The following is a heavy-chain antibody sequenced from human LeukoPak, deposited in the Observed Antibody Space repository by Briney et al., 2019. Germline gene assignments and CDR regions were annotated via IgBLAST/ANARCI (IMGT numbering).Heavy chain of an antibody. V-gene: IGHV4-34*01. J-gene: IGHJ4*02. CDR2: INHSGST. D-gene: IGHD3-10*01. CDR3: ARGRGGYFDY. CDR1: GGSFSGYY. Sequence: SETLSLTCAVYGGSFSGYYWSWIRQPPGKGLEWIGEINHSGSTNYNPSLKSRVTISVDTSKNQFSLKLSSVTAADTAVYYCARGRGGYFDYWGQGTLVTVSS.